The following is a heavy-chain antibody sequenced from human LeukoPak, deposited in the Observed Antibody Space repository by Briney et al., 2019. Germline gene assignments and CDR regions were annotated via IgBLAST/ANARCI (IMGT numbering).Heavy chain of an antibody. CDR2: IYYSGST. D-gene: IGHD4-17*01. CDR3: ARDYGDYVDAFDI. Sequence: SETLSLTCTVSGGSISSSSYYWGWIRQPPGKGLEWIGSIYYSGSTYYNPSLKSRVTISVDTSKNQFSLKLSSVTAADTAVYYCARDYGDYVDAFDIWGQGTMVTASS. V-gene: IGHV4-39*01. CDR1: GGSISSSSYY. J-gene: IGHJ3*02.